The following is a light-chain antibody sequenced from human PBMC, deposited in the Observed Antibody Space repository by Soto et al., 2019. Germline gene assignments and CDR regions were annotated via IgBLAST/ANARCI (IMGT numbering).Light chain of an antibody. CDR3: QQRKNWPPIT. J-gene: IGKJ5*01. V-gene: IGKV3-11*01. CDR1: QNVDKF. Sequence: MELRQCRATLSLSPGEAATLSCMASQNVDKFLAWYQQRPGQPPRLLIFDSSNRATGVPVRFSGSGSGTVFTLTIGSLEPEDSAVYYCQQRKNWPPITFGQGTRLEIK. CDR2: DSS.